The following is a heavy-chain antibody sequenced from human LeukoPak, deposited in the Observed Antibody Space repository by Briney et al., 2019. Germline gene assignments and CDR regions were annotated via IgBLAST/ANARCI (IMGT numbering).Heavy chain of an antibody. CDR3: ARAYSGTYGLGYYYMDV. CDR2: ISSSSSYI. J-gene: IGHJ6*03. CDR1: GFYFANYA. V-gene: IGHV3-21*01. Sequence: PGGSLRLSCAASGFYFANYAMSWVRQAPGKGLEWVSSISSSSSYIYYADSVKGRFTISRHNAKNSLYLQMNSLRAEDTAVYYCARAYSGTYGLGYYYMDVWGKGTTVTISS. D-gene: IGHD1-26*01.